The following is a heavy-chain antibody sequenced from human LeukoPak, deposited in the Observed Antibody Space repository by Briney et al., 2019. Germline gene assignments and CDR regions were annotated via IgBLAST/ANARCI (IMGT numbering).Heavy chain of an antibody. J-gene: IGHJ4*02. CDR2: ISAYNGNT. CDR1: GYTFTSYG. V-gene: IGHV1-18*01. CDR3: ARDKAAGPYYFDY. Sequence: ASVKVSCKASGYTFTSYGVSLVRQAPGQGLEWMGWISAYNGNTNSAQKFQGRVTMTTDASTSTAYMELRSLRSDDTALVYCARDKAAGPYYFDYWGQGTLVTVSS. D-gene: IGHD6-13*01.